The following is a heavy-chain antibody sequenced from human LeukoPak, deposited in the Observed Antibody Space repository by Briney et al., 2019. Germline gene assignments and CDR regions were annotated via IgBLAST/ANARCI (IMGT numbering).Heavy chain of an antibody. CDR2: IRVSDET. V-gene: IGHV3-23*01. D-gene: IGHD1-1*01. Sequence: GGSLRLSCVASGFTFGNYAMNWVRQAPGKGLEWVSGIRVSDETYYADSVKGRFTISRANSENTLYLQMSGLRAEDTAVYYCATGTGDMGYYFDYWGQGTLVTVSS. CDR3: ATGTGDMGYYFDY. CDR1: GFTFGNYA. J-gene: IGHJ4*02.